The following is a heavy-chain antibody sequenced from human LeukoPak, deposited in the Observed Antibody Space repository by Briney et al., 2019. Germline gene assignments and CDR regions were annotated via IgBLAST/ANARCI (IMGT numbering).Heavy chain of an antibody. CDR3: ARGRGYSYGSFDY. CDR1: GGSFSGYY. D-gene: IGHD5-18*01. Sequence: KSSETLSLTCAVYGGSFSGYYWSWIRQPPGKGLEWIGEINHSGSTNYNPSLKSRVTISVDTSKNQFSLKLSSVTAADTAVYYCARGRGYSYGSFDYWGQGTLVTVSS. J-gene: IGHJ4*02. CDR2: INHSGST. V-gene: IGHV4-34*01.